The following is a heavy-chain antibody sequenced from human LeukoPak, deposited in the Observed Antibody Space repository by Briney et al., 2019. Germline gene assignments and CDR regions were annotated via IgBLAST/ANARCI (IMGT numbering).Heavy chain of an antibody. Sequence: ASVKVSRKASGYTFTGYYMHWVRQAPGQGLEWMGWTNPNSGGTNYAQKFQGRVTMTRDTSISTAYMELSRLTSDDTAVYYCARGSMVLGTSCFVNYWGQGTLVTVSS. CDR2: TNPNSGGT. V-gene: IGHV1-2*02. CDR3: ARGSMVLGTSCFVNY. D-gene: IGHD2-2*01. CDR1: GYTFTGYY. J-gene: IGHJ4*02.